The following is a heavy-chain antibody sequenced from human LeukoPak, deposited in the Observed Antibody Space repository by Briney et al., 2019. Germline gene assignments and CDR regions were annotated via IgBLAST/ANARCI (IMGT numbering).Heavy chain of an antibody. J-gene: IGHJ4*02. CDR3: ARDLGGFDWFSDY. CDR2: IRYDGSNK. V-gene: IGHV3-30*02. CDR1: GFTFSSYG. Sequence: GGSLRLSCAASGFTFSSYGMHWVRQAPGKGLEWVAFIRYDGSNKYYADSVKGRFTISRDNSKNTLYLQMNSLRAEDTAVYYCARDLGGFDWFSDYWGQGTLVTVSS. D-gene: IGHD3-9*01.